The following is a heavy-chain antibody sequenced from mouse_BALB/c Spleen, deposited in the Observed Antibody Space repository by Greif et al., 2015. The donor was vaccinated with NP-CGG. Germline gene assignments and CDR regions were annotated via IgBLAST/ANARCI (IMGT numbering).Heavy chain of an antibody. V-gene: IGHV1-80*01. Sequence: VKLVESGAELVRPGSSVKISCKASGYAFSSHWMNWVKQRPGQGLEWIGQIYPGDGDTNYNGKFKGKATLTADKSSSTAYMQLSSLTSEDSAVYFCARSDYGYAMDYWGQGTSVTVSS. J-gene: IGHJ4*01. CDR3: ARSDYGYAMDY. D-gene: IGHD1-1*01. CDR1: GYAFSSHW. CDR2: IYPGDGDT.